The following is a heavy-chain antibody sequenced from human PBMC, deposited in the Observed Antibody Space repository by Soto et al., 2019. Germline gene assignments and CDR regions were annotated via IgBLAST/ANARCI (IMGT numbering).Heavy chain of an antibody. CDR1: GFTFSSYN. CDR2: IGNGGSAT. Sequence: EVQLVESGGGLVPPGGSLRLSCATSGFTFSSYNFNWVRLAPGKGREWISFIGNGGSATNYADSVEGRCIISSDTAKNSLFLQMNGLRDEDTPVYYCASDQSSGSRCGGRRYYSYSMDVWGQGTTVTVSS. CDR3: ASDQSSGSRCGGRRYYSYSMDV. J-gene: IGHJ6*02. V-gene: IGHV3-48*02. D-gene: IGHD1-26*01.